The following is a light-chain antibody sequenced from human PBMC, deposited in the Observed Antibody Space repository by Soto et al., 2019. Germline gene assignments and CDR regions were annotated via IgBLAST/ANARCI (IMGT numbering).Light chain of an antibody. CDR3: SSYTASGVPVV. V-gene: IGLV2-14*01. Sequence: QPVLTQPASVSGSPGQSITLSCTGTSSDIGAYNYVSWYQHRPGKAPKLLIFEVNSRPAGLSNRFSGSKSGNTASLTISGLQAEDDAIYYCSSYTASGVPVVFGGGTKLTVL. J-gene: IGLJ2*01. CDR1: SSDIGAYNY. CDR2: EVN.